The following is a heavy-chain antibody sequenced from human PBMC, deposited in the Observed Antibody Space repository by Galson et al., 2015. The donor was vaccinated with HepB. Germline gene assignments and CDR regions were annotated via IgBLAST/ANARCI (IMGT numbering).Heavy chain of an antibody. Sequence: LRLSCAASGFTFSSSAMSWVRQAPGKGLEWVSTVSSSGGTTYYADSVKGRFTISRDTSNNRVYLQMDSLRAEDTAVYYRAKVSRYSASWYFDYWGQGTLVTVSS. CDR1: GFTFSSSA. V-gene: IGHV3-23*01. D-gene: IGHD6-13*01. CDR3: AKVSRYSASWYFDY. CDR2: VSSSGGTT. J-gene: IGHJ4*02.